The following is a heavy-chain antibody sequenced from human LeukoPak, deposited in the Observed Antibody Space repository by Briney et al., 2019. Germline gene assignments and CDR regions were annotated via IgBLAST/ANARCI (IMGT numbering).Heavy chain of an antibody. D-gene: IGHD6-13*01. CDR3: ARTPGSGSSWYKDPWDYYYYYMDV. Sequence: EASVKVSCKASGGTFSSYAISWVRQAPGQGLEWMGGIIPIFGTANYAQKFQGRVTITTDESTSTAYMEPSSLRSEDTAVYYCARTPGSGSSWYKDPWDYYYYYMDVWGKGTTVTVSS. CDR2: IIPIFGTA. CDR1: GGTFSSYA. J-gene: IGHJ6*03. V-gene: IGHV1-69*05.